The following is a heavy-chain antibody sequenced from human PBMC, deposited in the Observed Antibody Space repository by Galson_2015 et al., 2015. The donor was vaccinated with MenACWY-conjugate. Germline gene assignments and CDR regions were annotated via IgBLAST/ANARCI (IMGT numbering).Heavy chain of an antibody. V-gene: IGHV4-34*01. Sequence: SETLSLTCAVYGGSYSVYYWSWIRQPPGKGLEWIGEVNHSGRTNYSPSLKSRVTISVDTSKNQFSLKLSSVTAADTAVYYCVRGENDDAFGIWGQGTTVTVSS. CDR3: VRGENDDAFGI. CDR1: GGSYSVYY. D-gene: IGHD2/OR15-2a*01. J-gene: IGHJ3*02. CDR2: VNHSGRT.